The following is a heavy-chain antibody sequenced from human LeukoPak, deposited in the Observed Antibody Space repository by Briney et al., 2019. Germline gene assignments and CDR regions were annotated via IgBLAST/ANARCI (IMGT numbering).Heavy chain of an antibody. Sequence: ASVKVSCKASGYTFTGYYIHWVRQAPGQGLEWMGWINPNSGDTNYAQKFRGWVTMTRDTSISTAYMELSRLTSDDTAVYYCARDVREGYYYYGMDVWGQGTTVTVFS. J-gene: IGHJ6*02. V-gene: IGHV1-2*04. CDR3: ARDVREGYYYYGMDV. CDR2: INPNSGDT. D-gene: IGHD1-26*01. CDR1: GYTFTGYY.